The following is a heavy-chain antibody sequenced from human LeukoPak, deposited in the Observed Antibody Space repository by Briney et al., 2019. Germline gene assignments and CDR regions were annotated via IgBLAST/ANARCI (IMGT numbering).Heavy chain of an antibody. CDR2: ISNSGGST. J-gene: IGHJ4*02. D-gene: IGHD1-26*01. CDR3: AKGLSGIDY. CDR1: GFTVSSNY. Sequence: PGGSLRLSCAASGFTVSSNYMSWVRQAPGKGLEWVSGISNSGGSTYYADSVKGRFTISRDNSMNTLYLQMNSLRAEDTAIYYCAKGLSGIDYWGQGTLVTVSS. V-gene: IGHV3-23*01.